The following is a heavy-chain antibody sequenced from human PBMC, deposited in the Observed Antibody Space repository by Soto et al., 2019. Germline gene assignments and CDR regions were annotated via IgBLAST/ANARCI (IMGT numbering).Heavy chain of an antibody. D-gene: IGHD2-8*01. CDR2: TSAYNGNT. Sequence: ASVKVSCKASGYTFTGYYMHWVRQAPGQGLEWMGWTSAYNGNTNYAQKLQGRVTMTTDTSTSTAYMELRSLTSDDTAIYYCAKNGQPPYYYYGMDVWGQGTTVTVSS. J-gene: IGHJ6*02. CDR3: AKNGQPPYYYYGMDV. V-gene: IGHV1-18*04. CDR1: GYTFTGYY.